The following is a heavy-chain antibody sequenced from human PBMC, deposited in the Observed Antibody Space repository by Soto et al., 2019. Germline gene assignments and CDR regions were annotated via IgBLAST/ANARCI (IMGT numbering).Heavy chain of an antibody. CDR3: ASGYGDYYYYGMDV. D-gene: IGHD4-17*01. CDR2: IYYSGST. J-gene: IGHJ6*02. CDR1: GGSISSSSYY. V-gene: IGHV4-39*01. Sequence: SETLSLTCIVSGGSISSSSYYWGWIRQPPGKGLEWIGSIYYSGSTYYNPSLKSRVTISVDTSKNQFSLKLSSVTAADTAVYYCASGYGDYYYYGMDVWGQGTTVTVSS.